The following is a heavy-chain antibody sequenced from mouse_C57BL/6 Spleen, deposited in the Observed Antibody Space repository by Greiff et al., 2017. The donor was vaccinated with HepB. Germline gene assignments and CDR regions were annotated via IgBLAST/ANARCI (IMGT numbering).Heavy chain of an antibody. Sequence: EVKVVESGGDLVKPGGSLKLSCAASGFTFSSYGMSWVRQTPDKRLEWVATISSGGSYTYYPDSVKGRFTISRDNAKNTLYLQMSSLKAEDTAMYYCASPTVVAPYYAMDYWGQGTSVTVSS. CDR3: ASPTVVAPYYAMDY. V-gene: IGHV5-6*01. J-gene: IGHJ4*01. D-gene: IGHD1-1*01. CDR2: ISSGGSYT. CDR1: GFTFSSYG.